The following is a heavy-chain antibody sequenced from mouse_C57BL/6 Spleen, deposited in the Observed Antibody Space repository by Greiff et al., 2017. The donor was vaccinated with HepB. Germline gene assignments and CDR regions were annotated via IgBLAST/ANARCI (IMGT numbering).Heavy chain of an antibody. CDR1: GYTFTDYN. CDR2: INPNNGGT. D-gene: IGHD1-1*01. J-gene: IGHJ1*03. CDR3: ARDYYGSSPRTGYFDV. Sequence: VQLQQSGPELVKPGASVKIPCKASGYTFTDYNMDWVKQSHGKSLEWIGDINPNNGGTIYNQKFKGKATLTVDTSSSTAYMQLSSLTSEDSAVYYCARDYYGSSPRTGYFDVWGTGTTVTVSS. V-gene: IGHV1-18*01.